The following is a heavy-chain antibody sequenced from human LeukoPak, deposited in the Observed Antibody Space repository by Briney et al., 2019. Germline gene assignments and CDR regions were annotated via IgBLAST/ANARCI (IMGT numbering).Heavy chain of an antibody. V-gene: IGHV3-66*01. D-gene: IGHD3-10*01. J-gene: IGHJ4*02. CDR1: GFTVSSNY. CDR2: IYGGGKT. CDR3: ATQASYYYGSGSYYDS. Sequence: GGSLRLSCAASGFTVSSNYIAWVRQAPGKGLECVSFIYGGGKTYYTDSVTGRFTISRDNSKRTLFLQMNSLRAEDTAIYYCATQASYYYGSGSYYDSWGQGTLVTVSS.